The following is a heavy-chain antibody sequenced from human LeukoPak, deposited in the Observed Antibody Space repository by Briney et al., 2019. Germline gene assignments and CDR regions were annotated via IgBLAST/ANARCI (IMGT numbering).Heavy chain of an antibody. J-gene: IGHJ4*02. Sequence: SGTLSLTCAVYGGSFSGYYWSWIRQPPGKGLEWIGEINHSGSTNYNPSLKSRVTISVDTSKNQFSLKLSSVTAADTAVYYCARASLTVTTFRFDYWGQGTLVTVSS. D-gene: IGHD4-17*01. CDR2: INHSGST. CDR1: GGSFSGYY. CDR3: ARASLTVTTFRFDY. V-gene: IGHV4-34*01.